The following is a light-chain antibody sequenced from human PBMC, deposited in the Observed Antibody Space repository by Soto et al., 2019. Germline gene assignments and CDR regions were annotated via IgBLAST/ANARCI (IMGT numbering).Light chain of an antibody. V-gene: IGLV2-14*01. CDR1: SSDVGTYDY. CDR2: EVT. CDR3: SSHTSVNTRV. Sequence: QSALTQPTSVSGSPGQSIAISCTGTSSDVGTYDYVSWYQQYPDKAPKLIIYEVTQRPSGVSNRFSGSKSGNTASLTISGLQAEDEADYYCSSHTSVNTRVFGTGTKLTVL. J-gene: IGLJ1*01.